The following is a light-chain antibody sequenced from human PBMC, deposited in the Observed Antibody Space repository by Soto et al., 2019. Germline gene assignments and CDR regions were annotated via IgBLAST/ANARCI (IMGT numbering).Light chain of an antibody. CDR3: QQYESYPYT. V-gene: IGKV1-5*01. CDR1: QSIPTL. CDR2: DAS. Sequence: DIQMTQSPSTLSDSVGDRVTISCRASQSIPTLLAWYQQRPGKAPNLLIFDASDLASGVSSRFSGSVSGADFTLTISSLQADDFATYDGQQYESYPYTFGRGTGLEIK. J-gene: IGKJ2*01.